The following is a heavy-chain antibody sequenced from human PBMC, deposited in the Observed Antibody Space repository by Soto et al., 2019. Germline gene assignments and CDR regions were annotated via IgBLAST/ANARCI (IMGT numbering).Heavy chain of an antibody. Sequence: PSETQSPTCTFSGGSISSGCCYWSWIRQHPGKGLEWIGYIYYSGSTYYNPSLKSRVTISVDTSKNQFSLKLSSVTAADTAVYYCARGGSGSYYRVTYNWFDPWGQGTLVTVSS. J-gene: IGHJ5*02. CDR2: IYYSGST. CDR3: ARGGSGSYYRVTYNWFDP. CDR1: GGSISSGCCY. D-gene: IGHD3-10*01. V-gene: IGHV4-31*03.